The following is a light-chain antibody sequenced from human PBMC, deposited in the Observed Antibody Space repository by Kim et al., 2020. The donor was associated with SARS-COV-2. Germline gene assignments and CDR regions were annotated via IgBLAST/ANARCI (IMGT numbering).Light chain of an antibody. V-gene: IGKV1-5*03. CDR2: RAS. CDR3: QYYSDYSP. CDR1: QNITNY. J-gene: IGKJ1*01. Sequence: EIHMTQSPSTLSAFLGDSVTLTCRASQNITNYLAWYQHNPGKAPKLLIYRASTLHTGVPSRFSGSGYGTEFTLIISSLQPSDSATYYCQYYSDYSPFGLGTKVDIK.